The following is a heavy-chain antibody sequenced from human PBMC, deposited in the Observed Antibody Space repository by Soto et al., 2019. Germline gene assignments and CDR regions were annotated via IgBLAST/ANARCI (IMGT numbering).Heavy chain of an antibody. D-gene: IGHD6-6*01. CDR3: ARVLRSSYYYYYGMDV. CDR1: GFTFSSYE. CDR2: ISSSGSTI. J-gene: IGHJ6*02. Sequence: EVQLVESGGGLVQPGGSLRLSCAASGFTFSSYEMNWVRQAPGKGLEWVSYISSSGSTIYYADSVKGRFTISRDNAKNSLYLQMNSLRAEDTAVYYCARVLRSSYYYYYGMDVWGQGTTVTVSS. V-gene: IGHV3-48*03.